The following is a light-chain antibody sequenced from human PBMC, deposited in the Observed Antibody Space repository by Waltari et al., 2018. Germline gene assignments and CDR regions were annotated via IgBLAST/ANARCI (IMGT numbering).Light chain of an antibody. CDR1: SSDVGGYNY. CDR3: SSNAGSSIR. J-gene: IGLJ2*01. Sequence: QSALTQPPSASGSPGQSVTISCTGTSSDVGGYNYVSWYQQYPGKAPKLMIYEVSKRPSGVPDRCSGSKSGNTASLTVSGLQADDEADYYCSSNAGSSIRVGGGTKLTVL. V-gene: IGLV2-8*01. CDR2: EVS.